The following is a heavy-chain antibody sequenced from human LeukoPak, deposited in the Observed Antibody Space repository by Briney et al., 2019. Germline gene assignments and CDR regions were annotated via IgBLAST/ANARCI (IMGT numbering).Heavy chain of an antibody. J-gene: IGHJ4*02. D-gene: IGHD6-6*01. Sequence: ASVKVSCKASGYTFTSYYMHWVRQAPGQGLEWMGIINPSGGSTSYAQKFQGRVTMTRDMSTSTVYMELGSLRSEDTAVYYCARDTWVNIAARPVYFDYWGQGTLVTVSS. CDR3: ARDTWVNIAARPVYFDY. V-gene: IGHV1-46*01. CDR1: GYTFTSYY. CDR2: INPSGGST.